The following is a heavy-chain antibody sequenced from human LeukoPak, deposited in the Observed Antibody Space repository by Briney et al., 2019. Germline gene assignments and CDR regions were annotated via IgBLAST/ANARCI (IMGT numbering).Heavy chain of an antibody. CDR1: GFTLSDYY. V-gene: IGHV3-11*01. CDR2: ITSRGSTI. Sequence: GGSLRLSCAASGFTLSDYYLTWIRQAPGKGLEWVSYITSRGSTIYHADSVKGRFTISRDNAKNSLYLQMNSLRAEDTAVYYCARWLRGIADEDGVVVWGQGTTVTVSS. J-gene: IGHJ6*02. D-gene: IGHD6-13*01. CDR3: ARWLRGIADEDGVVV.